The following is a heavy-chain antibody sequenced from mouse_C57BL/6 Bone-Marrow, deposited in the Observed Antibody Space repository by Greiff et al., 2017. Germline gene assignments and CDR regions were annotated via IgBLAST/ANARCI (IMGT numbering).Heavy chain of an antibody. V-gene: IGHV1-42*01. Sequence: EVQLPESGPELVKPGASVKISCKASGYSFTGYYMNWVKQSPEKSLEWIGEINPSTGGTTYNQKFKAKATLTVDKSSSTAYMQLKSLTSEDSAVYYCARLHYYAMDYWGQGTSVTVSS. CDR2: INPSTGGT. J-gene: IGHJ4*01. CDR3: ARLHYYAMDY. CDR1: GYSFTGYY.